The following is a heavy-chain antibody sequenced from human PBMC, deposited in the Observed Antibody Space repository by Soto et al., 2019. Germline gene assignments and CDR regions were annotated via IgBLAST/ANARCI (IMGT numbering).Heavy chain of an antibody. V-gene: IGHV1-69*01. J-gene: IGHJ4*02. CDR2: IIPNFGTA. CDR3: ARGWGYDSNDYYYAY. Sequence: QVQLVQSGAEVRQPGSSVKVSCKASGGTFSRHAISWVRQAPGQELEWMGGIIPNFGTANHAKKFQGRVTIIADESTGKVYMELSSLRSKDTAMSYCARGWGYDSNDYYYAYWGQGTLVIVST. CDR1: GGTFSRHA. D-gene: IGHD3-22*01.